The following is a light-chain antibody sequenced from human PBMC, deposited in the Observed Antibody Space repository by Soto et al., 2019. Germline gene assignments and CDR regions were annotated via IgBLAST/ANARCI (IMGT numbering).Light chain of an antibody. CDR3: QQYGSSRWT. CDR2: GAS. CDR1: QSVSSSY. V-gene: IGKV3-20*01. J-gene: IGKJ1*01. Sequence: EIVLTQSPGTLSLSPGERATLSCRASQSVSSSYIAWYQQKPGQAPRLLIYGASSRATGIAARFSGSGSGTDFTLTISRLEPEDFAVYYCQQYGSSRWTFGQGTKVDIK.